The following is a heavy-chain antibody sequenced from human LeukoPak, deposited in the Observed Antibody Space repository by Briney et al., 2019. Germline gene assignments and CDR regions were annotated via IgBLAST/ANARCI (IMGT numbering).Heavy chain of an antibody. CDR1: GGSFSGYY. D-gene: IGHD3-3*01. CDR3: ASPRGGFLEWLPPYYFDY. CDR2: INHSGST. V-gene: IGHV4-34*01. Sequence: SETLSLTCAVYGGSFSGYYWSWIRQPPGKGLEWIGEINHSGSTNYNPSLKSRVTISVDTSKNQFSLKLSSVTAADTAVYYCASPRGGFLEWLPPYYFDYWGQGTLVTVSS. J-gene: IGHJ4*02.